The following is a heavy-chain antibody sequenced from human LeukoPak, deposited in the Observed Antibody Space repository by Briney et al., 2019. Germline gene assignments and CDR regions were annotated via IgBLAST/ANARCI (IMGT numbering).Heavy chain of an antibody. Sequence: PGGSLRLSCAASGFTFSSYGMHWVRQAPGKGLEWVAVISYDGSNKYYADSVKGRFTISRDNSKNTLYLQMNSLRAEDTAVYYCAKDESAILERYYFDYWGQGTLVTVSS. CDR3: AKDESAILERYYFDY. V-gene: IGHV3-30*18. D-gene: IGHD1-1*01. J-gene: IGHJ4*02. CDR2: ISYDGSNK. CDR1: GFTFSSYG.